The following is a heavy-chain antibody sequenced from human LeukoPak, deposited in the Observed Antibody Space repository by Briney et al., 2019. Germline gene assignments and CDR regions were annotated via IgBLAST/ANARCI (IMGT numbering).Heavy chain of an antibody. CDR1: VFTFSSYA. V-gene: IGHV3-23*01. CDR3: AKTGNSSEWGFGF. J-gene: IGHJ4*02. Sequence: TGGSLSLSCATSVFTFSSYAMSWVRQAPGKGLGWVSAISCSGADTLYPDSVKVRLTISRDNYKHTLYRQMYSLRAEDTAIYYCAKTGNSSEWGFGFWGQGTLVTVSS. D-gene: IGHD6-13*01. CDR2: ISCSGADT.